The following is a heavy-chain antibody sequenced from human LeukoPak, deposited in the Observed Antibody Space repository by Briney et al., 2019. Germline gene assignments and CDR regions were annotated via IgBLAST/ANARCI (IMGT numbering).Heavy chain of an antibody. D-gene: IGHD2-8*02. CDR1: GFIFSYYG. J-gene: IGHJ4*02. CDR3: ARHNHDWGWDF. V-gene: IGHV3-33*01. Sequence: GGSLRLSCAASGFIFSYYGMHWVRQAPGKGLEWLAVIWPDGTIQYYADPVKCRFTISRDNSQNTLYLQLTGLRADDSAVYYCARHNHDWGWDFWGQGAQVTVSS. CDR2: IWPDGTIQ.